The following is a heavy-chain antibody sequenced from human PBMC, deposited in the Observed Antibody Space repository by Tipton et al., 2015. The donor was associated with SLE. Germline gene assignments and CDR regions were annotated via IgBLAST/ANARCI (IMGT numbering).Heavy chain of an antibody. J-gene: IGHJ4*02. V-gene: IGHV4-34*01. Sequence: TLSLTCTVSGGSISGSNYFWGWIRQQPGKGLEWIGEINHSGSTNYNPSLKSRVTISVDTSKNQFSLKLSSVTAADTAVYYCTRGGGYWGQGTLVTVSS. CDR2: INHSGST. CDR1: GGSISGSNYF. D-gene: IGHD1-26*01. CDR3: TRGGGY.